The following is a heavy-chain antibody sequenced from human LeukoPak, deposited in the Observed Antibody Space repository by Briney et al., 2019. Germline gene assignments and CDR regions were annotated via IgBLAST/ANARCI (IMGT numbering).Heavy chain of an antibody. Sequence: GGSLRLSCAASGFTFNSYAMSWVRQAPGKGLEWVSGISGSGGTTYYADSVKGRFTISRDNSKNTLYVQMNRVRAEDRAVYYCAKNYDSSGYYWDYWGQGTLVTVSS. CDR3: AKNYDSSGYYWDY. J-gene: IGHJ4*02. CDR2: ISGSGGTT. V-gene: IGHV3-23*01. CDR1: GFTFNSYA. D-gene: IGHD3-22*01.